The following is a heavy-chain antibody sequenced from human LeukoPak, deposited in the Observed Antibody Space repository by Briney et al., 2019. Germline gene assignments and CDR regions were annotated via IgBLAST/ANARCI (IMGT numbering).Heavy chain of an antibody. V-gene: IGHV3-21*01. CDR3: AKDRCNNGIGCYYYYMDL. CDR1: GFTFISYS. CDR2: ISSTSSSYI. Sequence: GGSLRLSCAASGFTFISYSMNWVRQAPGKGLEWVSSISSTSSSYIYYADSVKGRFTISRDNAKNSLYLQMNGLRAEDTAVYYCAKDRCNNGIGCYYYYMDLWGKGTTVTISS. J-gene: IGHJ6*03. D-gene: IGHD2-8*01.